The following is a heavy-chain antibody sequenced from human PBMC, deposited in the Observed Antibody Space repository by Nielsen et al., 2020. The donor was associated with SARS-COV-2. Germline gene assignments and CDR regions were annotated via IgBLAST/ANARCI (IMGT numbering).Heavy chain of an antibody. V-gene: IGHV3-23*01. CDR2: ISASGGST. CDR1: GFTFSSYS. CDR3: AASKSGYYFDL. Sequence: EYLKISCEASGFTFSSYSMNWVRQDPGKGLEWVSTISASGGSTFYTDSVKGRFTISRDSFKNTLYLQMNSLRAEDTAVYYCAASKSGYYFDLWGQGTLVTVSS. D-gene: IGHD6-13*01. J-gene: IGHJ4*02.